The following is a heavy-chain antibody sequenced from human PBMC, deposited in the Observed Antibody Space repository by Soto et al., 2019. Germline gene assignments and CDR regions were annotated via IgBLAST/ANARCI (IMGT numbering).Heavy chain of an antibody. V-gene: IGHV1-18*01. D-gene: IGHD3-3*01. CDR2: INPYNGDT. Sequence: QVQVVQSGAEVKKPGASMKVSCKASGYSFTSYGISWVRQAPGQGLEWMGWINPYNGDTNYEQKLQGRVTMTTDTSTGTAYMELRSLRSDDTAVYYCARYFCSGYHDYWGQGTLVTVSS. CDR1: GYSFTSYG. J-gene: IGHJ4*02. CDR3: ARYFCSGYHDY.